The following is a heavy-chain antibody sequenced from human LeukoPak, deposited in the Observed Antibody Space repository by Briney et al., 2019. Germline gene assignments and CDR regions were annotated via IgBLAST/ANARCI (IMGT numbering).Heavy chain of an antibody. J-gene: IGHJ3*02. CDR3: ARDYYDSGEAFDI. Sequence: SETLSLTCTVSGGSISSYYWSWIRQPPGKGLEWIGYTYYSGSTNYNPSLKSRVTISVDTSKNQFSLKLSSVTAADTAVYYCARDYYDSGEAFDIWGQGTMVTVSS. CDR2: TYYSGST. V-gene: IGHV4-59*01. D-gene: IGHD3-22*01. CDR1: GGSISSYY.